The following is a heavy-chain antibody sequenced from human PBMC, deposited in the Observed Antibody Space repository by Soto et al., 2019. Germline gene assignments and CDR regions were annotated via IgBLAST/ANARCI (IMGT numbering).Heavy chain of an antibody. J-gene: IGHJ6*03. D-gene: IGHD3-10*01. CDR3: ARGPYGSGIRSPYYNYSMDV. CDR1: GGSFSGYY. Sequence: QVQLQQWGAGLLKPSESLSLTCAVHGGSFSGYYWSWIRQSPGKGLEWIGESSHSGSTNYNPSLKSVVTISLATSKTQFSLKLSSVTAADTAVYYCARGPYGSGIRSPYYNYSMDVWGKGTTVTVSS. V-gene: IGHV4-34*01. CDR2: SSHSGST.